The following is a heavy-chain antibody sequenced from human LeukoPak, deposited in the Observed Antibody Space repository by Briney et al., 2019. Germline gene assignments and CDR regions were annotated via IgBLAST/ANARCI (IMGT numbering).Heavy chain of an antibody. CDR3: ARHKDYYYSYMDV. V-gene: IGHV4-34*01. J-gene: IGHJ6*03. CDR2: INHSGST. Sequence: KPSETLSLTCAVYGGSFSGYYWSWIRQPPGKGLEWIGEINHSGSTYYNPSLTSRVTISVDTSKNQFSLKLSSVTAADTAVYYCARHKDYYYSYMDVWGKGTTVTISS. CDR1: GGSFSGYY.